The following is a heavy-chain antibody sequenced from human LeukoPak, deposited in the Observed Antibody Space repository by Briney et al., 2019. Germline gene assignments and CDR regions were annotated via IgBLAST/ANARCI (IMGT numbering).Heavy chain of an antibody. CDR2: IIPIFGTA. CDR3: AREPGISGTTYFDY. D-gene: IGHD1-7*01. V-gene: IGHV1-69*05. CDR1: GGTFSSYA. J-gene: IGHJ4*02. Sequence: SVKVSCKASGGTFSSYAISWVRQAPGHGLEWMGGIIPIFGTANYAQKFQGRVTITTDESTSTAYMELSSLRSEDTAVYYCAREPGISGTTYFDYWGQGTLVTVSS.